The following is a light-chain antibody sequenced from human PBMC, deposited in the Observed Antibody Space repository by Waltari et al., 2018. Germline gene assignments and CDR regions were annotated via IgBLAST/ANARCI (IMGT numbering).Light chain of an antibody. CDR2: KDK. J-gene: IGLJ3*02. CDR3: AAWDDSLSGWV. V-gene: IGLV3-25*02. CDR1: GLPNQN. Sequence: SYELTQPPSVSVSPGQTARITCSGDGLPNQNAYWYQQKAGQAPVMVVYKDKERPSGIPDRVSGSKSGTSASLAISGLRSEDEADYYCAAWDDSLSGWVFGGGTKLTVL.